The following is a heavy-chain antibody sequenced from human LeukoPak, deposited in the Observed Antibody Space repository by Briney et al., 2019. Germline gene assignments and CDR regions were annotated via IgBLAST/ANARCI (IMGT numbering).Heavy chain of an antibody. Sequence: GGSLRLSCAASGFTFSSYDMHWVRQATGKGLEWVSAIGTAGDTYYPGSVKGRFTISRESAKNSLYLQMNSLRAGDTAVYYCARGYDILTGDNYFDYRGQGTLVTVSS. CDR1: GFTFSSYD. CDR3: ARGYDILTGDNYFDY. D-gene: IGHD3-9*01. J-gene: IGHJ4*02. CDR2: IGTAGDT. V-gene: IGHV3-13*01.